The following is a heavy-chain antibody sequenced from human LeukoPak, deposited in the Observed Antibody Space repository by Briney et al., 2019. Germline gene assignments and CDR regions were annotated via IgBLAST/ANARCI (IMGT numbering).Heavy chain of an antibody. J-gene: IGHJ4*02. CDR1: GYTLTELS. D-gene: IGHD4-17*01. CDR2: FDPEDGET. V-gene: IGHV1-24*01. CDR3: ATGQYGDYGFGY. Sequence: ASVKVSCKVSGYTLTELSMHWVRQAPGKGLEWMGGFDPEDGETIYAQKFQGRVTMTEDTSTDTAYMELSSLRSEDTAVYYCATGQYGDYGFGYWGQGTLVTVSS.